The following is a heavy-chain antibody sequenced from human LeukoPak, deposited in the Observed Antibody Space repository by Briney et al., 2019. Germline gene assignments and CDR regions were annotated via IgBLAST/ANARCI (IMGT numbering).Heavy chain of an antibody. Sequence: GGSLRLSCAASGFTVSSNYMSWVRQAPGKGLEWVSVIYSGGSTYYVDSVKSRFTISRDNPKNTLYLQMNSLRAEDTAVYYCATIHTIFGVVDYYGMDVWGQGTTVTVSS. CDR2: IYSGGST. J-gene: IGHJ6*02. D-gene: IGHD3-3*01. V-gene: IGHV3-66*01. CDR3: ATIHTIFGVVDYYGMDV. CDR1: GFTVSSNY.